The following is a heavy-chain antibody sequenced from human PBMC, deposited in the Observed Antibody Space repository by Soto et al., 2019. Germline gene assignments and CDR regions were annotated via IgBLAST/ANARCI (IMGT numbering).Heavy chain of an antibody. CDR2: IYTSGST. Sequence: SEALALRCTFSGYSISSYYWNWVRQPAGKGLEWIGRIYTSGSTNYNPSLKSRVTMSVDTSKNQFSLKLSSVTAADTAVYYCASSWYYDSSGYLDYWGQGTLVTVSS. D-gene: IGHD3-22*01. V-gene: IGHV4-4*07. CDR1: GYSISSYY. J-gene: IGHJ4*02. CDR3: ASSWYYDSSGYLDY.